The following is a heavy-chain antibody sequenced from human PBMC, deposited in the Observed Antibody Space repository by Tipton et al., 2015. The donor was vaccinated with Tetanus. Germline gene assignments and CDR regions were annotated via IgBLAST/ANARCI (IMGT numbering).Heavy chain of an antibody. CDR1: GHNSRSYW. CDR2: IYPGDSDA. D-gene: IGHD3-10*01. Sequence: QSGPEVKKPGESLKISCKASGHNSRSYWISWVRQMPGKGLEWMGIIYPGDSDASYSASFQGQVTISADKSISTAYLQWSSLKASDTAIYFCARLPKHYSASGSTWGQGTLVTVSS. J-gene: IGHJ5*02. V-gene: IGHV5-51*01. CDR3: ARLPKHYSASGST.